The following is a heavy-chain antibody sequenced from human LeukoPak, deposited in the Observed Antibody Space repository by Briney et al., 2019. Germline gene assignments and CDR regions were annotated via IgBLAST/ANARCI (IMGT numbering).Heavy chain of an antibody. CDR2: INPNSGGT. Sequence: GASVKVSCTASGYTFSSHGISWVRQAPGQGLEWMGRINPNSGGTNYAQKFQGRVTMTRDTSISTAYMELSRLRSDDTAVYYCARAIAAAGFDYWGQGTLVTVSS. J-gene: IGHJ4*02. CDR3: ARAIAAAGFDY. D-gene: IGHD6-13*01. V-gene: IGHV1-2*06. CDR1: GYTFSSHG.